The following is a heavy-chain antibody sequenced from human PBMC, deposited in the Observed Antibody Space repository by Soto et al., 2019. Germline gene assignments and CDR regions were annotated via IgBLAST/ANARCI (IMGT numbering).Heavy chain of an antibody. CDR1: GGSFSGYY. D-gene: IGHD3-22*01. Sequence: SETLSLTCAVYGGSFSGYYWSWIRQPPGKGLEWIGEINHSGSTNYNPSLKSRVTISVDTSKNQFSLKLSSVTAADTAVYYCARAGGYYDSSGYTPNFDYWGQGTLVTVSS. CDR2: INHSGST. J-gene: IGHJ4*02. CDR3: ARAGGYYDSSGYTPNFDY. V-gene: IGHV4-34*01.